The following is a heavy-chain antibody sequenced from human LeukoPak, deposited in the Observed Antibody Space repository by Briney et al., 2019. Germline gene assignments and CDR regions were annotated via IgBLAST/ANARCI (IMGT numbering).Heavy chain of an antibody. CDR2: INPNSGGT. CDR3: ARWPSIAGWFDP. D-gene: IGHD6-6*01. J-gene: IGHJ5*02. V-gene: IGHV1-2*02. Sequence: ASGKVSCKASGYTFTGYYMHWVRQAPGQGLEWMGWINPNSGGTNYAQKFQGRVTMTRDTSISTAYMELSRLRSDDTAVYYCARWPSIAGWFDPWGQGTLVTVSS. CDR1: GYTFTGYY.